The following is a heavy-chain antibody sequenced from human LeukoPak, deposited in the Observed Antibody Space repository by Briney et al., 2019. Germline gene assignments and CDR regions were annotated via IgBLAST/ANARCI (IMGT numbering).Heavy chain of an antibody. Sequence: NPGGSLRLSCAASGITFSNYRMNWVRQAPGKGLEWVSSISSSSSYIYYADSVKGRFTISRDNAKNSLYLQMNSLRAEDTAVYYCTTDPQEVGATVGEDSWGQGTLVTVSS. CDR1: GITFSNYR. D-gene: IGHD1-26*01. CDR2: ISSSSSYI. V-gene: IGHV3-21*01. CDR3: TTDPQEVGATVGEDS. J-gene: IGHJ4*02.